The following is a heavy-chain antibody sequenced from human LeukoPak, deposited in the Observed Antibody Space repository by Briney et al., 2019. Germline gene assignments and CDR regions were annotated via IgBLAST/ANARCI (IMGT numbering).Heavy chain of an antibody. CDR2: IYYSGNT. D-gene: IGHD4-17*01. CDR1: GGSLSSSSQY. CDR3: ARHSRNPVTTFAFDY. V-gene: IGHV4-39*01. Sequence: SETLSLTCTVSGGSLSSSSQYWGWIRQPPGRGLEWIANIYYSGNTQYNPSLKSRVTISVDTSKNQFSLKLSSVTAADTAVYYCARHSRNPVTTFAFDYWGQGALVTVSS. J-gene: IGHJ4*02.